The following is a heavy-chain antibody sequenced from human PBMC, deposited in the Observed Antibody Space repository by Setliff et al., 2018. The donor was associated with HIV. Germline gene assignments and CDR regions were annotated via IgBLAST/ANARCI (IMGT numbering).Heavy chain of an antibody. CDR2: INPNSGGT. J-gene: IGHJ4*02. CDR3: ASVFYDFWSASYSNIDY. V-gene: IGHV1-2*06. Sequence: ASVKVSCKASGYTFTGYYIHWVRQAPGQGLEWMGRINPNSGGTNYAQKFQGRVTMTRDTSISTAYMELSRLRSDDTAVYYCASVFYDFWSASYSNIDYWGQGTLVTVSS. D-gene: IGHD3-3*01. CDR1: GYTFTGYY.